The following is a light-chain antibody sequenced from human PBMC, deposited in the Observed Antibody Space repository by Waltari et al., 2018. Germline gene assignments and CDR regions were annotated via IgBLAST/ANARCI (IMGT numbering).Light chain of an antibody. CDR2: AAS. J-gene: IGKJ2*01. Sequence: EIVMTQSPATLCVSAGETATLSCRASQSVGGNLAWYQQKPGQAPRLLIYAASTRATGIPDRFSGSGSGTEFTLTISSLQSEDFAIYYCQQYNNWPPQDAFGQGTKLEIK. CDR1: QSVGGN. V-gene: IGKV3-15*01. CDR3: QQYNNWPPQDA.